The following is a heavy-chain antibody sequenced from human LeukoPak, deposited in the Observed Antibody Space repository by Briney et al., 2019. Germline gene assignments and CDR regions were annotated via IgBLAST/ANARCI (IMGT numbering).Heavy chain of an antibody. Sequence: GGSLRLSCAASGFPFSAYWMDWVRQAPGKGMEWVANIKEDGSQQHYADAVKGRFTISRDNAKNSLYLQMNSLRVEDTAIYYCSRSLDFLGQGALVTVSS. V-gene: IGHV3-7*01. CDR3: SRSLDF. CDR1: GFPFSAYW. CDR2: IKEDGSQQ. J-gene: IGHJ4*02.